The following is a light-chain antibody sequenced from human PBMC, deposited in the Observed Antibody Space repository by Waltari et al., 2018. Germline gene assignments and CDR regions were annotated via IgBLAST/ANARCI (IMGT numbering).Light chain of an antibody. CDR3: SSYAGSSTLV. CDR1: SSAVGDSYY. Sequence: QSALTQPRSVSGSPGQSVTISCTGTSSAVGDSYYVSWYQQNPGRAPKLIIYDVNKRPSGVPYRFSGSKSGNTASLTISGLQPEDEADYYCSSYAGSSTLVFGGGTKLTVL. J-gene: IGLJ3*02. V-gene: IGLV2-11*01. CDR2: DVN.